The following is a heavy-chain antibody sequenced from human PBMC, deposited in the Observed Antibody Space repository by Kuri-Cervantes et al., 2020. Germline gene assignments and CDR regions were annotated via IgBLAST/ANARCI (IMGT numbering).Heavy chain of an antibody. CDR3: ARLPYSGDDYFDY. V-gene: IGHV3-7*01. Sequence: GESLKISCAASGFTFSNYWMSWVRQAPGKGLEWVANIKQDGSEKYYVDSVKGRFTISRDNAKNSLYLQMNSLRAEDTAVYYCARLPYSGDDYFDYWGQGTRGTASS. J-gene: IGHJ4*02. CDR2: IKQDGSEK. CDR1: GFTFSNYW. D-gene: IGHD5-12*01.